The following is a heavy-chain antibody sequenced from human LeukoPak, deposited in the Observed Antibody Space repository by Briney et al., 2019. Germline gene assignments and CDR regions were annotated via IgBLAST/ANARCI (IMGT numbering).Heavy chain of an antibody. V-gene: IGHV3-30*04. CDR3: AALRNAYSSGSGHLP. CDR2: ISYDGSNK. D-gene: IGHD6-19*01. J-gene: IGHJ5*02. Sequence: GGSLRLSCAASGFTFSSYAMHWVRQAPGKGLEWVAVISYDGSNKYYADSVKGRFTISRDNSKNTLYLQMNSLRAEDTAVYYCAALRNAYSSGSGHLPWGQGTLVTVSS. CDR1: GFTFSSYA.